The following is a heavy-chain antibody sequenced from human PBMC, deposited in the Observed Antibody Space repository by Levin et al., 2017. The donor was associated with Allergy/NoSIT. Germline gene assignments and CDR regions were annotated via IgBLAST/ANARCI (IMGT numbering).Heavy chain of an antibody. CDR1: GYTFTAYS. Sequence: ASVKVSCKASGYTFTAYSMNWVRQAPGQGLEWMGWINSNTGNPTYAQGFTGRFVFSSDTSVSTAYLEISSLKTEDTAVYYCARRTPSGSYVFDHWGQGTLVTVSS. V-gene: IGHV7-4-1*02. J-gene: IGHJ4*02. D-gene: IGHD1-26*01. CDR3: ARRTPSGSYVFDH. CDR2: INSNTGNP.